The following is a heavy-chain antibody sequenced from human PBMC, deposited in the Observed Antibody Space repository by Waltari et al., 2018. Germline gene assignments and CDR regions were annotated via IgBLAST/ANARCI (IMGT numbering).Heavy chain of an antibody. D-gene: IGHD6-13*01. V-gene: IGHV4-39*01. CDR3: ARLGGYSSSWYVSGVIWY. Sequence: QLQLQESGPGLVKPSETLSLTCTVSGGSISSSSYYWGWIRQPPGKGLEWIGSIYYSGSTYYNPSLKIRVTISVDTSKNQFSLKLSSVTAADTAVYYCARLGGYSSSWYVSGVIWYWGQGTLVTVSS. CDR1: GGSISSSSYY. CDR2: IYYSGST. J-gene: IGHJ4*02.